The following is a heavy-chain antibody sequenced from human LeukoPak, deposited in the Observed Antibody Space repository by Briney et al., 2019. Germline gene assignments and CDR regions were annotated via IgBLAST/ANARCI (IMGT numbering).Heavy chain of an antibody. CDR2: IRSKAYGGTT. Sequence: QPGGSLRLSCTASGFTFGDYAMSWFRQAPGKGLEWVGFIRSKAYGGTTEYAASVKGRFTISRDDSKGIAYLQMNSLKTEDTAVYYCTRELEYSSSWLTSADAFDIWGQGTMVTVSS. D-gene: IGHD6-6*01. V-gene: IGHV3-49*03. CDR1: GFTFGDYA. CDR3: TRELEYSSSWLTSADAFDI. J-gene: IGHJ3*02.